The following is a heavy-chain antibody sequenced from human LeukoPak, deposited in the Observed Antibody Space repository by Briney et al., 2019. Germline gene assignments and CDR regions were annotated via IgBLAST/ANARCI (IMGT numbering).Heavy chain of an antibody. CDR2: ISSSSSTI. CDR1: GFTFSSYS. V-gene: IGHV3-48*01. Sequence: GGSLRLSCAASGFTFSSYSMNWVRQAPGKGLEWVSYISSSSSTIYYADSVKDRFTVSRDNAKNSLYLQMNSLRAEDTAVYYCARVSGYSYGYSGDYWGQGTLVTVSS. D-gene: IGHD5-18*01. J-gene: IGHJ4*02. CDR3: ARVSGYSYGYSGDY.